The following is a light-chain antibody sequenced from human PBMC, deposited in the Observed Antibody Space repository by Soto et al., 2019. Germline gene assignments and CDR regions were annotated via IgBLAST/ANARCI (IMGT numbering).Light chain of an antibody. J-gene: IGKJ1*01. CDR1: QGIRNE. Sequence: AIQMTQSPSSLSASVGDRVTITCRASQGIRNELGWYQQKPGRAPKLLIFATSTLQSGVSSRFRGSGSGTDFALTISSLQPEDFAVYYCHQYGRSPWTLGQGTKVDI. CDR3: HQYGRSPWT. V-gene: IGKV1-6*01. CDR2: ATS.